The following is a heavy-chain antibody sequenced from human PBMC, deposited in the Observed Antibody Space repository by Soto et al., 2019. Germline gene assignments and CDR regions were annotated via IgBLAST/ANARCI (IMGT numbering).Heavy chain of an antibody. CDR3: AKERLPEYYDILTGQDY. V-gene: IGHV3-30*18. Sequence: GGSLRLSCAASGFTFSSYGMHWVRQAPGKGLEWVAVISYDGSNKYYADSVKGRFTISRDNSKNTLYLQMNSLRAEDTAVYYCAKERLPEYYDILTGQDYWGQGTLVTVSS. CDR1: GFTFSSYG. CDR2: ISYDGSNK. J-gene: IGHJ4*02. D-gene: IGHD3-9*01.